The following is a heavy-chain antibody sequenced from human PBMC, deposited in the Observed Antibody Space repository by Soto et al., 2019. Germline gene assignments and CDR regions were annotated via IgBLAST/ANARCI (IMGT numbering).Heavy chain of an antibody. CDR1: GFTFSSYG. Sequence: GGSLRLSCAASGFTFSSYGMHWVRQAPGKGLEWVAVIWYDGSNKYYADSVKGRFTISRDNSKNTLYLQMNSLRAEDTAVYCCARDGFSSGVHYFDYWGQGTLVTVSS. V-gene: IGHV3-33*01. J-gene: IGHJ4*02. CDR2: IWYDGSNK. CDR3: ARDGFSSGVHYFDY. D-gene: IGHD6-6*01.